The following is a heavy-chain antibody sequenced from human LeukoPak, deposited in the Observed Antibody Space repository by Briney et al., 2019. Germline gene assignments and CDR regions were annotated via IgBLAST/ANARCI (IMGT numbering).Heavy chain of an antibody. Sequence: GGSLRLSCAASGFTFSSYSMNWVRQAPGKGLELVSSISSSSSYIYYADSVKGRFTISRDNAKNSLYLQMNSLRAEDTAVYYCARGGIAVAGTVVDYWGQGTLVTVSS. CDR2: ISSSSSYI. J-gene: IGHJ4*02. CDR1: GFTFSSYS. CDR3: ARGGIAVAGTVVDY. D-gene: IGHD6-19*01. V-gene: IGHV3-21*01.